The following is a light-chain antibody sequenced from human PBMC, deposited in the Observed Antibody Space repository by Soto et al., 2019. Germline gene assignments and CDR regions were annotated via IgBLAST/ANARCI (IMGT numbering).Light chain of an antibody. V-gene: IGKV3-20*01. CDR1: RRVSSNY. CDR2: GAS. J-gene: IGKJ1*01. Sequence: EIVLTQSPATLSLSPGERATLSCRASRRVSSNYLAWYQQKPGQCPRLLIYGASSRATGIPDRFSGSWSGTDFTLTISRLEPEDFAMYYCQQYGSSSGWTFGQGTKVEIK. CDR3: QQYGSSSGWT.